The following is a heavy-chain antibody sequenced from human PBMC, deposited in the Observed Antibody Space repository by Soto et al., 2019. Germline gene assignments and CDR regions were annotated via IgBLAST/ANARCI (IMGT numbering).Heavy chain of an antibody. Sequence: GASVKVSCKASGGTFSTYAIDWVRQAPGQGLEWMGGIIPLFGTAKYAQNFQGRITITADESTNTAYMELSSLRSEDTAVYYCARGDSSGYYFDYWGQGTLVTVSS. CDR1: GGTFSTYA. CDR2: IIPLFGTA. J-gene: IGHJ4*02. CDR3: ARGDSSGYYFDY. V-gene: IGHV1-69*13. D-gene: IGHD3-22*01.